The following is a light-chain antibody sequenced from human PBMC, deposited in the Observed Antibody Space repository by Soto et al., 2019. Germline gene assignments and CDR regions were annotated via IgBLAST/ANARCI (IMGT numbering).Light chain of an antibody. CDR3: QQSYGTPPIT. Sequence: DIQMTQSPSSLSASVGDIFTIACRAIQSISSYLNWYQQKPGKAPKLLIYAASSLQSGVPSRFSGSGSGTDFTLTISSLQPEDFATYYCQQSYGTPPITFGQGTRLEIK. CDR2: AAS. V-gene: IGKV1-39*01. CDR1: QSISSY. J-gene: IGKJ5*01.